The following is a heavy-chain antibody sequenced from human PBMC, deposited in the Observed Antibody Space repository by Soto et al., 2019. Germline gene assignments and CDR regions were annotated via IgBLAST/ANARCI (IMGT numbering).Heavy chain of an antibody. J-gene: IGHJ4*02. D-gene: IGHD2-21*02. CDR2: INAGNGNT. Sequence: QVQLVQSGAEEKKPGASVKVSCKASGYTFTSYAMHWVRQAPGQRLEWMGWINAGNGNTKHSQKFQGRVTITRDTSASTAYTELSSMRSEDTAVYYCARSIVVVTALDYWCQGTVVTVSS. CDR3: ARSIVVVTALDY. CDR1: GYTFTSYA. V-gene: IGHV1-3*05.